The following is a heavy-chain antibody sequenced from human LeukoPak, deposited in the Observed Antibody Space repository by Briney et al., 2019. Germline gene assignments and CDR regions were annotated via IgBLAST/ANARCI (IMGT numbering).Heavy chain of an antibody. Sequence: ASVKVSCKASGYTFTSYGISWVRQAPGQGLEWMGWISAYNGNTNYAQKLQGRVTMTRDTSTSTVYMELSSLRSEDMAVYYCARGCNGDYSYCTDYWGQGTLVTVSS. J-gene: IGHJ4*02. CDR3: ARGCNGDYSYCTDY. CDR1: GYTFTSYG. CDR2: ISAYNGNT. D-gene: IGHD4-11*01. V-gene: IGHV1-18*03.